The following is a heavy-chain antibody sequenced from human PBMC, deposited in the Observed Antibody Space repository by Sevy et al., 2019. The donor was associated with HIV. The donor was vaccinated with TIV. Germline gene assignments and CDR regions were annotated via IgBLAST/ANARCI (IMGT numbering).Heavy chain of an antibody. CDR1: GFTFSSYA. V-gene: IGHV3-30-3*01. CDR3: ARDPTNPEQYSGYDFGWLVGATFDY. D-gene: IGHD5-12*01. CDR2: ISYDGSNK. Sequence: GGSLRLSCAASGFTFSSYAMHWVRQAPGKGLEWVAVISYDGSNKYYADSVKGRFTISRDNSKNTLYLQMNSLRAEDTAVDYCARDPTNPEQYSGYDFGWLVGATFDYWGQGTLVTVSS. J-gene: IGHJ4*02.